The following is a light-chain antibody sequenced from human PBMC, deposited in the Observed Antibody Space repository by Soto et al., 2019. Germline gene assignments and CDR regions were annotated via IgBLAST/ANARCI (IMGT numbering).Light chain of an antibody. V-gene: IGLV2-14*01. CDR1: SSDVGGYNY. J-gene: IGLJ1*01. Sequence: QSVLTQPASVSGSPGQSITISCTGTSSDVGGYNYVSWYQQHPGKAPKLMIYDVSNRPSGVSNRFSGSKSGNTASLTISGLQAEDGADYYCSSYTSSSTLSYVFGTGTKVTVL. CDR2: DVS. CDR3: SSYTSSSTLSYV.